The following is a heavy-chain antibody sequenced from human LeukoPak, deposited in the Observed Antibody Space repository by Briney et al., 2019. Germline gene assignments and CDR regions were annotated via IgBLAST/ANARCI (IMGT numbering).Heavy chain of an antibody. CDR2: IIPIFGTA. J-gene: IGHJ4*02. CDR1: GGTFSSYA. V-gene: IGHV1-69*05. D-gene: IGHD5-12*01. CDR3: AGSLEATTLYFDY. Sequence: ASVKVSCKASGGTFSSYAISWVRQAPGQGLEWMGGIIPIFGTANYAQKFQGRVTITTDESTSTAYMELSSLRSEDTAVYYCAGSLEATTLYFDYWGQGTLVTVSS.